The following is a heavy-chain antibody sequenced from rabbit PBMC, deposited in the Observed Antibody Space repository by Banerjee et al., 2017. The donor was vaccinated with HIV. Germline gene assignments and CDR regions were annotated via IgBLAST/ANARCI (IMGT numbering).Heavy chain of an antibody. V-gene: IGHV1S45*01. CDR2: IGISSDNT. J-gene: IGHJ4*01. Sequence: QEQLVEYGGDLVQPGASLTLTCTASGFSFNSNAMCWVRQAPGKGLEWIACIGISSDNTYYANWAKGRFTISKTSSTVDLKMTSLTAADTATYLCARGGGGDGVGYNLWGPGTLVTVS. D-gene: IGHD2-1*01. CDR3: ARGGGGDGVGYNL. CDR1: GFSFNSNA.